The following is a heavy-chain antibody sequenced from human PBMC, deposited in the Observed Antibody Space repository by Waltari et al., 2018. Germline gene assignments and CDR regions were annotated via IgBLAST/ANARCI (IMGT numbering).Heavy chain of an antibody. D-gene: IGHD5-18*01. CDR3: AREAGYSYGLLTFDY. J-gene: IGHJ4*02. V-gene: IGHV3-30-3*01. CDR1: GFTFSSYA. CDR2: ISYDGSNK. Sequence: QVQLVESGGGVVQPGRSLRLSCAASGFTFSSYAMHWVRPAPGKGLEWVAVISYDGSNKYYADSVKGRFTISRDNSKNTLYLQMNSLRAEDTAVYYCAREAGYSYGLLTFDYWGQGTLVTVSS.